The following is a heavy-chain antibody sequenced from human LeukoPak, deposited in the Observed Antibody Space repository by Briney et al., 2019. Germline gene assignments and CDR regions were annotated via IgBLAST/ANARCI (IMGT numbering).Heavy chain of an antibody. CDR1: GGSFSGYY. V-gene: IGHV4-34*01. Sequence: KPSETLSLTCAVYGGSFSGYYWSWIRQPPGKGLEWIGEINHSGSTNYNPSLKSRVTISVDTSKNQFSLKLSSVTAADTAVYYCARGLQNVLLWLGESPKKYYFDYWGQGTLVTVSS. D-gene: IGHD3-10*01. J-gene: IGHJ4*02. CDR2: INHSGST. CDR3: ARGLQNVLLWLGESPKKYYFDY.